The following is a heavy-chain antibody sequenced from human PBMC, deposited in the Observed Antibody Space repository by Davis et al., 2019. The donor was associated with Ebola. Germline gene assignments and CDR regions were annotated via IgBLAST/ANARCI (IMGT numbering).Heavy chain of an antibody. D-gene: IGHD6-19*01. V-gene: IGHV1-18*01. CDR3: AREGYSSDWDDGFDF. Sequence: ASVKVSCKASGYAFSDFGISWVRQAAGQALEWMGWVSPHSCNTKYVQKLQGRVTMTTDTSTSTAHMALRNLISDDTAVYYWAREGYSSDWDDGFDFWGQGTLVTVSS. J-gene: IGHJ4*02. CDR2: VSPHSCNT. CDR1: GYAFSDFG.